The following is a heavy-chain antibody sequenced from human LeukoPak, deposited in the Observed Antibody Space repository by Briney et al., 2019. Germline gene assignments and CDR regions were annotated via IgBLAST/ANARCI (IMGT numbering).Heavy chain of an antibody. CDR1: GFTFSSYG. J-gene: IGHJ4*02. V-gene: IGHV3-30*02. CDR3: AKDGGSEQQLVPHCDY. Sequence: GGSLRLSCAASGFTFSSYGMHWVRQAPGKGLEWVAFIRYDGSNKYYADSVKGRFTISRDNSKNTLYLQMNSLRAEDTAVYYCAKDGGSEQQLVPHCDYWGQGTLVTVSS. D-gene: IGHD6-13*01. CDR2: IRYDGSNK.